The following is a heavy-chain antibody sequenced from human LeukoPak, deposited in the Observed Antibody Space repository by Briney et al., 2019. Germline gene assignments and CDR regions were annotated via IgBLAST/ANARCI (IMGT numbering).Heavy chain of an antibody. V-gene: IGHV4-61*02. CDR3: ARSLGELSGCDY. CDR2: IYTSGST. D-gene: IGHD3-16*02. J-gene: IGHJ4*02. CDR1: GGSISSGSYY. Sequence: SETLSLTCTVSGGSISSGSYYWSWIRQPAGKGLEWIGRIYTSGSTNYNPSLKSRVTISVDTSKNQFSLKLSSVTAADTAVYYCARSLGELSGCDYWGQGTLVTVSS.